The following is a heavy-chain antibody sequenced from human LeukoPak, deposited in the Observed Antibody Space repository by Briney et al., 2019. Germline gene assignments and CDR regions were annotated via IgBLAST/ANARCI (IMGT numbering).Heavy chain of an antibody. V-gene: IGHV3-48*02. Sequence: GGSLRLSCAASGFTFSSFSMNWVRQAPGKGLEWVSYISSSSSTIYYADSVKGRFTISRDNAKNSLYLQMNSLGDEDTAVYYCARDPNDYGDYTSLDYWGQGTLVTVSS. CDR2: ISSSSSTI. CDR1: GFTFSSFS. D-gene: IGHD4-17*01. CDR3: ARDPNDYGDYTSLDY. J-gene: IGHJ4*02.